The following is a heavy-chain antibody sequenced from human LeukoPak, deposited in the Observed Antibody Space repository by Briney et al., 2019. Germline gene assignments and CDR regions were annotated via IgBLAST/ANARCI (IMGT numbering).Heavy chain of an antibody. CDR2: IYQSETA. V-gene: IGHV4-38-2*02. Sequence: SETLSLTCTVSGYSISSGYFWGWMRQPPGKGLEWIGSIYQSETAHYNPSLKSRVTISVDTSKNQFSLKLRSVTAADTAVYYCARDLGIAAAGRYFDYWGQGTLVTVSS. D-gene: IGHD6-13*01. CDR3: ARDLGIAAAGRYFDY. CDR1: GYSISSGYF. J-gene: IGHJ4*02.